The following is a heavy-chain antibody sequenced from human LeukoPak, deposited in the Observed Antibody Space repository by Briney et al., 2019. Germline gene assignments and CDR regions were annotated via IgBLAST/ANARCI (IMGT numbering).Heavy chain of an antibody. J-gene: IGHJ4*02. V-gene: IGHV4-34*01. CDR1: GGSFSGYY. Sequence: SGTLSLTCAVYGGSFSGYYWSWIRQPTGKGLEWIGEINHSGSTNYNPSLKSRVTISVDTSKNQFSLKLSSVTAADTAVYYCARGSGYNGTAYWGQGTLVTVSS. CDR3: ARGSGYNGTAY. D-gene: IGHD5-24*01. CDR2: INHSGST.